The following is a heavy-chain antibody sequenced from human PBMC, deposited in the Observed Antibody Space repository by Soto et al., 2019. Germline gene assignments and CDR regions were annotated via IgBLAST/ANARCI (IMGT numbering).Heavy chain of an antibody. CDR3: AKDSRAGGSSFFDFDF. CDR2: ISATGGGT. D-gene: IGHD3-16*01. J-gene: IGHJ5*01. V-gene: IGHV3-23*01. Sequence: GSLRLSCAASGFKFSNYAMSWVRQAPGKGLEWVSLISATGGGTYYANSVKGRFTISRDNSHNTLYLQVHSLTAGDTAVYYCAKDSRAGGSSFFDFDFWGQGAQVTVSS. CDR1: GFKFSNYA.